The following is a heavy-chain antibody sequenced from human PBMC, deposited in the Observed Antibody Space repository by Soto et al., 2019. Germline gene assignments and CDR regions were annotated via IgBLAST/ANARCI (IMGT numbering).Heavy chain of an antibody. CDR1: GYTFTGYY. Sequence: ASVKVSCKASGYTFTGYYMHWVRQAPGQGLEWMGWINPNSGGTNYAQKFQGRVTMTRDTSISTAYMELSRLRSDDTAVYYCARDTFEVGGYGMDVWGQGTTVTVSS. J-gene: IGHJ6*02. CDR2: INPNSGGT. D-gene: IGHD3-16*01. V-gene: IGHV1-2*02. CDR3: ARDTFEVGGYGMDV.